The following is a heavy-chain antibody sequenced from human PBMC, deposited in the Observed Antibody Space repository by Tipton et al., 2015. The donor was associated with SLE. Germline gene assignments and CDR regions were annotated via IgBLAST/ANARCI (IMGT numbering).Heavy chain of an antibody. Sequence: TLSLTCAVYGGSFSDYYWSWIRQPPGKGLEWIGEINHSGSTNYNPSLKSRVTISVDTSKNQFSLKLSSVTAADTAVYYCARGGPHYDFWSGSRGYFDYWGQGTLVTVSS. CDR2: INHSGST. CDR1: GGSFSDYY. D-gene: IGHD3-3*01. J-gene: IGHJ4*02. CDR3: ARGGPHYDFWSGSRGYFDY. V-gene: IGHV4-34*01.